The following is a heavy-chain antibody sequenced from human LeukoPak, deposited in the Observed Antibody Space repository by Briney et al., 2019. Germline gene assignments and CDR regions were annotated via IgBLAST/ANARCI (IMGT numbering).Heavy chain of an antibody. Sequence: SQTLSLTCTVSGGSISSGGYYWSWIRQHPGKGLEWIGYIHYSGSTYYNPSLKSRVTISVDTSKNQFSLKLSSVTAADTAVYYCARDGYGSGSYFDYWGQGTLVTVSS. CDR2: IHYSGST. V-gene: IGHV4-31*03. D-gene: IGHD3-10*01. J-gene: IGHJ4*01. CDR1: GGSISSGGYY. CDR3: ARDGYGSGSYFDY.